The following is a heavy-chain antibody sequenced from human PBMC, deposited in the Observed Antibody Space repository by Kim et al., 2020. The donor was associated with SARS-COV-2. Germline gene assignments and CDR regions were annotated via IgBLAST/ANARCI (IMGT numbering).Heavy chain of an antibody. CDR2: ISYDGHNK. D-gene: IGHD3-9*01. J-gene: IGHJ3*02. CDR3: ARDSSNDWLLVNAFDI. CDR1: GFTFSTYG. V-gene: IGHV3-33*05. Sequence: GGSLRLSCAASGFTFSTYGMHWVRQAPGKGLEWVAVISYDGHNKYYADSVKGRFTISRDNSKNTLYLQMNSLRAEDTAVYYCARDSSNDWLLVNAFDIWGQGTVVTVSS.